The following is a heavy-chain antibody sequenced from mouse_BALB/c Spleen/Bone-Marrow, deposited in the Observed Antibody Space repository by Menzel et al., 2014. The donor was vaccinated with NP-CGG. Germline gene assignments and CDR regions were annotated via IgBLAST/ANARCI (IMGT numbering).Heavy chain of an antibody. V-gene: IGHV14-3*02. CDR2: IDPANCNS. Sequence: EVQLQQSGAELVKPGASVKLSCTASGFNIKDTYMHWVKQRPEQDLEWIGRIDPANCNSKYDPKFQGKATITADTSSNTAYLQLSSLTSEDTAVYYCAAYYYGTYGFAYWGQGTLVTVSA. CDR1: GFNIKDTY. D-gene: IGHD1-1*01. J-gene: IGHJ3*01. CDR3: AAYYYGTYGFAY.